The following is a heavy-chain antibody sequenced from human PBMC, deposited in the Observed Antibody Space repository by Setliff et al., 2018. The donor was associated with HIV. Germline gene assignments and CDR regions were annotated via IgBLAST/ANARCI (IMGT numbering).Heavy chain of an antibody. CDR3: ARGAYCGGASCSLTRFDP. Sequence: SETLSLTCTVSGGSISSGKYHWSWIRQPAGKGLEWIGRIHSSGSTTYNPSLKSRVTISVDGSTNQFSLKLGSVTAADAAVYYCARGAYCGGASCSLTRFDPWGQGTLVTVSS. D-gene: IGHD2-15*01. V-gene: IGHV4-61*02. J-gene: IGHJ5*02. CDR1: GGSISSGKYH. CDR2: IHSSGST.